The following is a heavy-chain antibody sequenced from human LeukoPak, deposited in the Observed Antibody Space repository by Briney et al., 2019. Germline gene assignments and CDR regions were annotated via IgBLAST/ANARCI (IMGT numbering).Heavy chain of an antibody. D-gene: IGHD3-22*01. CDR1: GFTFDDYA. V-gene: IGHV3-9*01. J-gene: IGHJ4*02. CDR2: ISWNSGSI. Sequence: GRSLRLSCAASGFTFDDYAMHWVRQAPGKGLEWVSGISWNSGSIGYADSVKGRFTISRDNAKNSLYLQMNSLRAEDTAVYYCASKYYDPYYFDYWGQGTLVTVSS. CDR3: ASKYYDPYYFDY.